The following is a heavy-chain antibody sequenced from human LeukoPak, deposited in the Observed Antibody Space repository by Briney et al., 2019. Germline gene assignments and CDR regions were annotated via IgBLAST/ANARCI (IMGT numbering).Heavy chain of an antibody. D-gene: IGHD1-26*01. CDR2: IIPIFGTA. V-gene: IGHV1-69*05. J-gene: IGHJ4*02. CDR1: GGTFSNYA. Sequence: GSSVKVSCKASGGTFSNYAISWVRQAPGQGLEWMGGIIPIFGTANYAQKFQGRVTITTDESTSTAYMELSSLRSEDTAVYYCARDDDGGSYSDWGQGTLVTVSS. CDR3: ARDDDGGSYSD.